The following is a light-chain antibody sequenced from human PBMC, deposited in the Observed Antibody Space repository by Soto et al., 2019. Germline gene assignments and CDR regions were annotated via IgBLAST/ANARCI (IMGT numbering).Light chain of an antibody. CDR3: SSYTSSNTLV. CDR2: DVS. J-gene: IGLJ2*01. Sequence: QSALTQPASVSGSPGQSITISCTGTSSDIGGYNYVSWYQQHPGEAPKLMIYDVSNRPSGVSNRFSGSKSCNTASLTISGLQAEDEGDYYCSSYTSSNTLVFGGGTKLTVL. CDR1: SSDIGGYNY. V-gene: IGLV2-14*01.